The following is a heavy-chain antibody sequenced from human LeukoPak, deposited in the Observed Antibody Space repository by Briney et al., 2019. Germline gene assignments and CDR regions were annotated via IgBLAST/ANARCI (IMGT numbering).Heavy chain of an antibody. J-gene: IGHJ5*02. CDR1: GDSVSSNSAA. CDR2: TYYRSKWYN. CDR3: ARGWFGELLGAWFDP. V-gene: IGHV6-1*01. D-gene: IGHD3-10*01. Sequence: SQTLSLTCAISGDSVSSNSAAWNWIRQSPSRGLEWLGRTYYRSKWYNDYAISVRSRITINPDTSKNHFSLQLNSVTPEDTAVYYCARGWFGELLGAWFDPWGQGTLVTVSS.